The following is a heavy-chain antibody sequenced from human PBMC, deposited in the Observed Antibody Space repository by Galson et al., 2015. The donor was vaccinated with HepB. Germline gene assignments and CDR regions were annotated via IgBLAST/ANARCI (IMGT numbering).Heavy chain of an antibody. CDR1: GFTFSSYA. V-gene: IGHV3-23*01. CDR3: ARDVVRSSSWSYNWFDP. Sequence: SLRLSCAASGFTFSSYAMSWVRQAPGKGLEWVSAISGSGGSTYYADSVKGRFTISRDNSKNTLYLQMNSLRAEDTAVYYCARDVVRSSSWSYNWFDPWGQGTLVTVSS. J-gene: IGHJ5*02. D-gene: IGHD6-13*01. CDR2: ISGSGGST.